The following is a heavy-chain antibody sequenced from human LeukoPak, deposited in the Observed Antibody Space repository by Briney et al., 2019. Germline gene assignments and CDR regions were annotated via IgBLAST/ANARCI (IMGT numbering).Heavy chain of an antibody. CDR1: GYSFTSNY. CDR3: ARDQEAFDY. Sequence: ASVTVSFTASGYSFTSNYIHWVRQAPGQGLEWMGMIYPRDGSTSYAQKFQGRVTVTRDTSTSTVHMELSGLRSEDTAVYYCARDQEAFDYWGQGTLVTVSS. J-gene: IGHJ4*02. V-gene: IGHV1-46*01. CDR2: IYPRDGST.